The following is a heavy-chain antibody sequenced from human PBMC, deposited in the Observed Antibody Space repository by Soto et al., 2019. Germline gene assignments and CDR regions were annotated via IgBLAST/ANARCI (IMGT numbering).Heavy chain of an antibody. Sequence: QVQLQESGPGLVKPSQTLSLTCTVSGGSISSGGYYGSWIRQHPGKGLEWLGYIYYSGSTYYNPSLKSRVTISVDAAKNQFSLKLSSVTAADTAVYYCAATFRTGTTWGGYWYFDLWGRGPLVTVSS. V-gene: IGHV4-31*03. CDR1: GGSISSGGYY. CDR2: IYYSGST. J-gene: IGHJ2*01. D-gene: IGHD1-7*01. CDR3: AATFRTGTTWGGYWYFDL.